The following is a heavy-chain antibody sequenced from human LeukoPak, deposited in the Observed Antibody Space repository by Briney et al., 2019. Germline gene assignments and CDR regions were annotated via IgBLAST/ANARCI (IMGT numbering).Heavy chain of an antibody. J-gene: IGHJ4*02. CDR3: ARDESNTWPTLEY. Sequence: GGSLRLSCAASGFIVSSSYMNWVRQAPGKGLEWVSSISSSSTYIYYADSVKGRFTISRDNAKNSLYLQMNSLRAEDTAVYYCARDESNTWPTLEYWGQGTLVAVSS. V-gene: IGHV3-21*01. CDR2: ISSSSTYI. CDR1: GFIVSSSY.